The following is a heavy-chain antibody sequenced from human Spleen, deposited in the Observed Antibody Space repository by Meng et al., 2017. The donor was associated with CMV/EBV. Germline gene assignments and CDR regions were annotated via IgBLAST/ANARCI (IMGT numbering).Heavy chain of an antibody. CDR1: GYTFTGYY. J-gene: IGHJ5*02. CDR2: INPNSAGT. Sequence: ASVKVSCKASGYTFTGYYMDWVRQAPGQGLEWMAWINPNSAGTKYAQKFQGRVTMTRDTSISTAYMELSRLRSDDTAVYYCARPMRTDTPSSLNWFDPWGQGTLVTVSS. D-gene: IGHD5-18*01. CDR3: ARPMRTDTPSSLNWFDP. V-gene: IGHV1-2*02.